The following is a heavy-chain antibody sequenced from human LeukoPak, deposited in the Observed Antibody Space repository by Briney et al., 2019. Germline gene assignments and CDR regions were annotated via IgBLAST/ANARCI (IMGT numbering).Heavy chain of an antibody. J-gene: IGHJ4*02. D-gene: IGHD2-2*01. CDR1: GFTVSSNY. CDR3: ARVRNGGYCSSTSYEFDY. V-gene: IGHV3-66*03. CDR2: IYSCGST. Sequence: GGSLRLXCAASGFTVSSNYMSWVRQAPGKGLEWVSVIYSCGSTYYADSVKGRFTISRDNSKNTLYLQINSLRAEDTAVYYCARVRNGGYCSSTSYEFDYWGQGTLVTVSS.